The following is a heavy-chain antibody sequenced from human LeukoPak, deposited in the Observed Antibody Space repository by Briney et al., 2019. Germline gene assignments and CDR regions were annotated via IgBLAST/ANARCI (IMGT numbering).Heavy chain of an antibody. D-gene: IGHD5-24*01. CDR2: IIPILGIA. Sequence: EASVKVSCKASGGTFSSYAISWVRQAPGQGLEWMGRIIPILGIANYAQKFQGRVTITADKSTSTAYMELSSLRSEDTAVYYCASTSIRDGYNYVSTDAFDIWGQGTMVTVSS. V-gene: IGHV1-69*04. J-gene: IGHJ3*02. CDR1: GGTFSSYA. CDR3: ASTSIRDGYNYVSTDAFDI.